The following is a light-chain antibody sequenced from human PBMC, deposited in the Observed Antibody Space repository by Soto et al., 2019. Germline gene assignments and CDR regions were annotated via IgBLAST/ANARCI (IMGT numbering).Light chain of an antibody. CDR3: CSYAGRSTVI. Sequence: QSVLTQPASVSGSPGQSITISCTGTSGDIGTYNLVSWYQQHPGRAPKLIIFEGNKRPSGVSNRFSGSKSSNTASLAISGLQAEDEADYHCCSYAGRSTVICGGGTQLTVL. CDR1: SGDIGTYNL. V-gene: IGLV2-23*01. CDR2: EGN. J-gene: IGLJ2*01.